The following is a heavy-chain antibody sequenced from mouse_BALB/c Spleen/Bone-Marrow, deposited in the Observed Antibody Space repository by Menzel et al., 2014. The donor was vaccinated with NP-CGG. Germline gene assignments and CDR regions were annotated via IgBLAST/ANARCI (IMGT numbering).Heavy chain of an antibody. J-gene: IGHJ3*01. CDR3: ARGGIYDGYSY. CDR2: IDPSTGYT. Sequence: QVQLKESGAELAKPRASVKMSCKASGYTLTNYWMHWVKQRPGQGLEWIGYIDPSTGYTEYNQKFKDKATLTADKSSSTAYMQLSSLTSEDSAVYYCARGGIYDGYSYWGQGTLVTVSA. CDR1: GYTLTNYW. V-gene: IGHV1-7*01. D-gene: IGHD2-3*01.